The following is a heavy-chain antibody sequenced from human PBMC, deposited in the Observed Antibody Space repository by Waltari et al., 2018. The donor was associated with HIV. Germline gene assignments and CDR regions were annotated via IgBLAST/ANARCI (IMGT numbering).Heavy chain of an antibody. D-gene: IGHD5-12*01. CDR1: GFTFSSVW. J-gene: IGHJ6*02. Sequence: EVQVVESGGGLVQPGGSLRLSCEGFGFTFSSVWMSWVRQAPGKGLEWLANIKHDGSERYFVDSVNGRFAISRDNANNSLFLQMNSLRAEDTAVYYCARDVMGIVAKPYGVDVWGQGTTVTVSS. V-gene: IGHV3-7*01. CDR2: IKHDGSER. CDR3: ARDVMGIVAKPYGVDV.